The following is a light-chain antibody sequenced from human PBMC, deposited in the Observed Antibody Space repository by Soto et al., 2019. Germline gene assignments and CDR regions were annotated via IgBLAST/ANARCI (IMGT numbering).Light chain of an antibody. V-gene: IGKV4-1*01. J-gene: IGKJ4*01. Sequence: DFVMTQSPDSLAVSLGERATINCKSSQSVLSSSDNKNYLAWHQQKPGQPPSLIISWASTRESGVPDRFSGSGSGTDFTLTISSLQAEDVAVYYCQQYYAAPLTFGGGTKVEIK. CDR1: QSVLSSSDNKNY. CDR3: QQYYAAPLT. CDR2: WAS.